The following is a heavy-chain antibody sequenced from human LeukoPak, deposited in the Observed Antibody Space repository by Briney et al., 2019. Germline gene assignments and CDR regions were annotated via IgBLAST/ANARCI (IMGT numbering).Heavy chain of an antibody. J-gene: IGHJ4*01. D-gene: IGHD1-26*01. CDR2: VHYGGST. Sequence: SETVSLTCSVSGGSITTYYWTWIRQPPGKGLEWIGYVHYGGSTNYNPSLKSRVTMSEDTSTNQFSLKLSSVTAADTAVYYCARGVGATHSDYWGHGTLVTVSS. V-gene: IGHV4-59*01. CDR3: ARGVGATHSDY. CDR1: GGSITTYY.